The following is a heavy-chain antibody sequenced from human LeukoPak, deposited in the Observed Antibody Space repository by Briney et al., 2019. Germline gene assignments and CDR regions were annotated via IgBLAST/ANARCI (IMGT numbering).Heavy chain of an antibody. Sequence: SVKVSCKASGGTFSSYAISWVRQAPGQGLDGMGGIFHFFGTANYAQKFQGRVTITTDESTSTAYMKLSSLRSEDTSVYYCASGPVVTAITLNIDWYFDLWGRGTLVAVSS. J-gene: IGHJ2*01. CDR2: IFHFFGTA. CDR3: ASGPVVTAITLNIDWYFDL. CDR1: GGTFSSYA. D-gene: IGHD2-21*02. V-gene: IGHV1-69*05.